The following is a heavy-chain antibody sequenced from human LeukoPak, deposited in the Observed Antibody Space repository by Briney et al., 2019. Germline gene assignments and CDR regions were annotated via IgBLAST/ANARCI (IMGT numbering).Heavy chain of an antibody. CDR3: AGGIYSYYFDY. Sequence: GGSLRLSCAASRFAFSDYYMSWIRQAPGKGLEWVSYISSGGRTIYYADSVKGRFTISRDNAKNSLYLQMNSLRAEDTAVYYCAGGIYSYYFDYWGQGTLVTVSS. D-gene: IGHD1-26*01. V-gene: IGHV3-11*01. CDR1: RFAFSDYY. J-gene: IGHJ4*02. CDR2: ISSGGRTI.